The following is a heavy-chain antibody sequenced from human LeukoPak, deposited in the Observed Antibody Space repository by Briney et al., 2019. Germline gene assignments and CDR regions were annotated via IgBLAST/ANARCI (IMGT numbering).Heavy chain of an antibody. V-gene: IGHV3-53*01. J-gene: IGHJ4*02. CDR3: ARATWLDPYFFDY. CDR1: GFTVSSIY. CDR2: IYSGGST. Sequence: GGSLSLSCAVSGFTVSSIYVSCVRRSPGKGREWVSVIYSGGSTYYADSGQGRFTIFRDKSKTTLYLQMNSLRAEDTAVYCCARATWLDPYFFDYWGQGTLVPVSS. D-gene: IGHD6-19*01.